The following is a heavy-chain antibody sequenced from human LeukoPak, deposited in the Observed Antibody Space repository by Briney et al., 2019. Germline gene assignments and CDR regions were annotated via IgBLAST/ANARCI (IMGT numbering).Heavy chain of an antibody. V-gene: IGHV3-30*18. CDR2: ISYDGSNK. J-gene: IGHJ4*02. CDR1: GFTFSSYG. Sequence: PGGSLRLSCAASGFTFSSYGMHWVRQAPGKGLEWVAVISYDGSNKYYADSVKGRFTISRDNSKNTLYLQMNSLRAEDTAVYYCAKDRRYPPLFTISNYFDYGGKEPLVTVSS. CDR3: AKDRRYPPLFTISNYFDY. D-gene: IGHD3-3*01.